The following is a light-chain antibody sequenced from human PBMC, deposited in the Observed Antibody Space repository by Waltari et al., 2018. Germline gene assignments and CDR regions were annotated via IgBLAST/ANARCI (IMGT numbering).Light chain of an antibody. V-gene: IGKV4-1*01. Sequence: DIVMTQSPDSLAVSLGERATINCKSSQSVLYSSNNKNYLAWYQQKPGQPPKLLIYWASTRESGVPDRFRGSGSGTDFTLTISSLQAEDVAVYYCQQYYSTLRTFGQGTKVEIK. CDR2: WAS. CDR1: QSVLYSSNNKNY. J-gene: IGKJ1*01. CDR3: QQYYSTLRT.